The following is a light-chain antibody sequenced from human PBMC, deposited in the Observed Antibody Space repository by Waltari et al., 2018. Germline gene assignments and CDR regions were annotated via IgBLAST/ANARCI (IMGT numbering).Light chain of an antibody. J-gene: IGKJ1*01. Sequence: DNVVTQSPDPVAVSLGGRTNINCKSNPSGLYSSNNMSYLAWYQQKPGQPPRLLIYWASTRESGVPERFSGSGSGTDFTLTISTLQAEDMAVYYCQQYYSNPLAFGQGTRVEIK. V-gene: IGKV4-1*01. CDR3: QQYYSNPLA. CDR1: PSGLYSSNNMSY. CDR2: WAS.